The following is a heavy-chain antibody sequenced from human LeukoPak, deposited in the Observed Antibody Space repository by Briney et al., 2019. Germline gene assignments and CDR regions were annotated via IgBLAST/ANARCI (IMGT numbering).Heavy chain of an antibody. Sequence: PGGSLRLSCAASGFTFSSCEMNWVRQAPGKGLEWVSYIGNSGTTIYYADSVKGRFTISRDNSKNTLYLQMNSLRAEDTAVYYCARDIGAARYFDYWGQGTQVTVSS. CDR3: ARDIGAARYFDY. J-gene: IGHJ4*02. CDR1: GFTFSSCE. D-gene: IGHD6-13*01. CDR2: IGNSGTTI. V-gene: IGHV3-48*03.